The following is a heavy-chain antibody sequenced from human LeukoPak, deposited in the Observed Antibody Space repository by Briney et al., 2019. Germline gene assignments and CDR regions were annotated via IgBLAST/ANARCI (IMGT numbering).Heavy chain of an antibody. CDR2: IAPGDSYI. Sequence: GESLRISCKGSGYSFTSYWISWVREMPGKGLEWMGRIAPGDSYIRYSPSFQGHVTISADKSITTAYLQWSSLKASDTAMSYCARHDGYCSGGSCRNWFDPWGQGTPVTVSS. D-gene: IGHD2-15*01. CDR3: ARHDGYCSGGSCRNWFDP. J-gene: IGHJ5*02. V-gene: IGHV5-10-1*01. CDR1: GYSFTSYW.